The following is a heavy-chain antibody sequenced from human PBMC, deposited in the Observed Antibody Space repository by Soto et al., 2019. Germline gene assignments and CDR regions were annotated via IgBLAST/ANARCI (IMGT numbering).Heavy chain of an antibody. V-gene: IGHV3-23*01. Sequence: PGGSLRLSCEVSGFSFSTYGVTWVRQAPGKGLEWVCGVSGGSGVTHYTDSVKGRFTISGDDSKNTVYLQMHSLRGEDTAVYYCTRWNGYGDLWGQGTLVTVSS. CDR3: TRWNGYGDL. CDR1: GFSFSTYG. CDR2: VSGGSGVT. J-gene: IGHJ5*02. D-gene: IGHD1-1*01.